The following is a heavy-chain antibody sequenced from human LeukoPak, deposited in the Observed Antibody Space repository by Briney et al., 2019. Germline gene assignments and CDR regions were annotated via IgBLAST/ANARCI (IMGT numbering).Heavy chain of an antibody. V-gene: IGHV3-21*01. CDR3: AREVSEGFDF. CDR1: GFTFNAFT. CDR2: FGTRSTSI. J-gene: IGHJ4*02. Sequence: GGSLRLSCAASGFTFNAFTMHWVRQAPGKGLEWVSSFGTRSTSIYHAGSVKGRFAISRDNAKNSLYLQMNSLRAEDTAVYYCAREVSEGFDFWGQGTLVTVSS. D-gene: IGHD3-22*01.